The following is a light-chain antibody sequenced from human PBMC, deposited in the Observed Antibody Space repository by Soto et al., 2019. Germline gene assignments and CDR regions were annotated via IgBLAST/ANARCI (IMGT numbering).Light chain of an antibody. J-gene: IGKJ1*01. CDR2: AAS. V-gene: IGKV3-20*01. Sequence: EIVLTQSPDTLSLSPGESATLSCRASQSVRSSYLAWYQQTPGQTPRLLIYAASSRATGIPDRFSGSGSGTDFSLTISRLEAEDFAVYYCQQYGSSPRTVGQGTKVDI. CDR3: QQYGSSPRT. CDR1: QSVRSSY.